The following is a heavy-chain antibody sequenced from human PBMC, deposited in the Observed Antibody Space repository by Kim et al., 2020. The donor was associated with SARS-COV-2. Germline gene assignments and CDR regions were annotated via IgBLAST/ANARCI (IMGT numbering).Heavy chain of an antibody. Sequence: SETLSLTCTVSGGSISSYYWSWIRQPPGKGLEWIGYIYYSGSTNYNPSLKSRVTISVDTSKNQFSLKLSSVTAADTAVYYCARGAGGSGSYYPNWFDPWGQGTLVTVSS. J-gene: IGHJ5*02. CDR1: GGSISSYY. CDR2: IYYSGST. V-gene: IGHV4-59*01. D-gene: IGHD3-10*01. CDR3: ARGAGGSGSYYPNWFDP.